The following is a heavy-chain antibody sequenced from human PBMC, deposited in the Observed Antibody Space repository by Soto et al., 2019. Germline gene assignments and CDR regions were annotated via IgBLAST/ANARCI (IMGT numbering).Heavy chain of an antibody. CDR2: MNPNTGNS. CDR1: GCTFTRYD. Sequence: AAGKVSCKACGCTFTRYDIYWVRQATGQGLEWMGWMNPNTGNSAYAQKSQGRVTVTSDTSINTVHMELNSLRSEDTAVYYCARRAETNGWNGFGADKYYFDFWGQGTLVTVSS. J-gene: IGHJ4*02. V-gene: IGHV1-8*01. D-gene: IGHD1-1*01. CDR3: ARRAETNGWNGFGADKYYFDF.